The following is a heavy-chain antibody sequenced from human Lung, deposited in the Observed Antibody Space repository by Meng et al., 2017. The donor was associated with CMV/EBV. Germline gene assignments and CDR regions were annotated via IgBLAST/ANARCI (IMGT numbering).Heavy chain of an antibody. CDR3: ARAWECLDRSDVFDI. D-gene: IGHD3-9*01. V-gene: IGHV1-18*01. J-gene: IGHJ3*02. CDR1: GYTFSRYG. Sequence: SVXVSXXGSGYTFSRYGISWVRQAPGQGLEWLGWVGGCDGDTNYALEFRGRATMTTDTVTNTAYMELRSLTSDDTAVYYCARAWECLDRSDVFDIWGQGKXV. CDR2: VGGCDGDT.